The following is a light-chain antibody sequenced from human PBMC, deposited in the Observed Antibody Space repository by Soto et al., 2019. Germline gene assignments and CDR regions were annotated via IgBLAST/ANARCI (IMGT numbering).Light chain of an antibody. CDR3: CSLTTSHTYV. CDR1: SSDVGGYNS. Sequence: QSALAQPRSVSGSPGQSVAISCTGTSSDVGGYNSVSWYQQHPGKAPKLMIYHVTYRPSGVSNRYSGSKSGNSASLTISGLQADDEADYYCCSLTTSHTYVFGSGTKLTVL. CDR2: HVT. V-gene: IGLV2-11*01. J-gene: IGLJ1*01.